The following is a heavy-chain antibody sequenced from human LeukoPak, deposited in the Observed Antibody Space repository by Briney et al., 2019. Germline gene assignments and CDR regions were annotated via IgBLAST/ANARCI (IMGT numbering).Heavy chain of an antibody. CDR1: GYTFTGYY. V-gene: IGHV1-2*02. CDR2: INPNSGGT. Sequence: ATVKVSCKASGYTFTGYYMHWVRQAPGQGLEWMGWINPNSGGTNYAQKFQGRVTMTRDTSISTAYMELSRLRSEDTAVYYCARGRPLGAGNWFDPWGQGTLVTVSS. D-gene: IGHD3-16*01. CDR3: ARGRPLGAGNWFDP. J-gene: IGHJ5*02.